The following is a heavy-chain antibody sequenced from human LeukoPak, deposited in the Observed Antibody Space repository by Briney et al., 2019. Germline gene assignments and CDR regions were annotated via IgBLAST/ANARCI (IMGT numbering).Heavy chain of an antibody. Sequence: GGSLRLFCAASGFTFSSYSMNWVRQAPGKGLEWVSSISSSSSYIYYADSVKGRFTISRDNAKNSLYLQMNSLRAEDTAVYYCASVVANDAFDIWGQGTMVTVSS. D-gene: IGHD2-15*01. CDR2: ISSSSSYI. CDR1: GFTFSSYS. CDR3: ASVVANDAFDI. V-gene: IGHV3-21*01. J-gene: IGHJ3*02.